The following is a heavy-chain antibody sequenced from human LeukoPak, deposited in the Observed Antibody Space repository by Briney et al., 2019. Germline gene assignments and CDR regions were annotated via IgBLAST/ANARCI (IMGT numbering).Heavy chain of an antibody. CDR2: IYYSGST. D-gene: IGHD5-18*01. CDR1: GGSISSYY. CDR3: ARTLPQEDTVDY. J-gene: IGHJ4*02. Sequence: SETLSLTCTVSGGSISSYYWSWIRQPPGKGLEWIGYIYYSGSTNYNPSLKSRVTISVDTSKNQFSLKLSSVTAADTAVYYCARTLPQEDTVDYWGQGTLVTVSS. V-gene: IGHV4-59*08.